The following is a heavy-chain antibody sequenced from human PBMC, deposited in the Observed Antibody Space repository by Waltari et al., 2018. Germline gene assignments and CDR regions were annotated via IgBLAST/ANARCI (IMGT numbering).Heavy chain of an antibody. CDR3: ARVSTGRYFDY. CDR2: IYYSGGT. J-gene: IGHJ4*02. Sequence: QVQLQESGPGLVKPSETLSLTCTVSGVSIRSYYWSWIRQPPGKGLEWIGYIYYSGGTNYNPSLKSRVTISVDTSKNQFSLKLSSVTAADTAVYYCARVSTGRYFDYWGQGTLVTVSS. V-gene: IGHV4-59*01. CDR1: GVSIRSYY.